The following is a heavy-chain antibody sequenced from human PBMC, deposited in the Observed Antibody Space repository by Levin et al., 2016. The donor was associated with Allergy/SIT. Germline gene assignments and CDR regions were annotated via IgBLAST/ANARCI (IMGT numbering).Heavy chain of an antibody. Sequence: GSLRLSCAASGFTFNTHSFSWVRQAPGKGLEWVSSISGNSTYIYYASSVKGRFTISRDNVRNSVSLQMNGLRAEDTAVYYCARVGCGGGRCYANFYYGMDVWGQGITVIVSS. CDR1: GFTFNTHS. CDR2: ISGNSTYI. V-gene: IGHV3-21*01. CDR3: ARVGCGGGRCYANFYYGMDV. J-gene: IGHJ6*02. D-gene: IGHD2-15*01.